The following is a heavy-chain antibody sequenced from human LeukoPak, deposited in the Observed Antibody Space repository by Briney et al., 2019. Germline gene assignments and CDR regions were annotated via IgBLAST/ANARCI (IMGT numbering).Heavy chain of an antibody. D-gene: IGHD6-19*01. J-gene: IGHJ4*02. CDR2: IYTSGST. CDR1: GGSISSYY. CDR3: ASSPRIAVAANDY. V-gene: IGHV4-4*07. Sequence: SETLSLTCTVSGGSISSYYWSWIRRPAGKGLEWIGRIYTSGSTNYNPSLKSRVTMSVDTSKNQFSLKLSSVTAADTAVYYCASSPRIAVAANDYWGQGTLVTVSS.